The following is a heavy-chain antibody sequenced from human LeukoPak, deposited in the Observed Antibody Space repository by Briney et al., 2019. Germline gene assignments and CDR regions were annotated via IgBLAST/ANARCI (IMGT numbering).Heavy chain of an antibody. CDR1: GYTFINYG. V-gene: IGHV1-18*01. Sequence: ASVKVSCKASGYTFINYGISWVRQAPGQGLEWMGWISAYNGNTNYAQKLQGRVTMTTDTSTSTAYMELRSLRSDDTAVYYCARLERGGSSSEFDYWGQGTLVTVSS. CDR3: ARLERGGSSSEFDY. D-gene: IGHD1-26*01. CDR2: ISAYNGNT. J-gene: IGHJ4*02.